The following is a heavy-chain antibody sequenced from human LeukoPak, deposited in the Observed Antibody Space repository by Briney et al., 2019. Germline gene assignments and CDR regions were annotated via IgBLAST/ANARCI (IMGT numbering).Heavy chain of an antibody. V-gene: IGHV4-59*08. CDR2: IYYIGNT. Sequence: SETLSLTCTVPGGSISSYYWSWLRQPPGKGLEWIGYIYYIGNTNYNPSLKSRVTTSVDTSKNQFSLKLSSVTAADTAVYYCARHSRTYYDFDYWGQGTLVTVSS. J-gene: IGHJ4*02. CDR1: GGSISSYY. D-gene: IGHD1-26*01. CDR3: ARHSRTYYDFDY.